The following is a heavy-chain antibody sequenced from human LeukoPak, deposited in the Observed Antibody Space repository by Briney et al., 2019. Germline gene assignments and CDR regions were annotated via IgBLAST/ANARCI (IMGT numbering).Heavy chain of an antibody. CDR3: AKDTGHSGYEEGLDY. D-gene: IGHD5-12*01. J-gene: IGHJ4*02. CDR1: GFTFDDYA. Sequence: GGSLRLSCAASGFTFDDYAMHWVRQAPGKGLEWVSGISWNSGSIGYADSVKGRFTISRDNAKNSLYLQMNSLRAEDTALYYCAKDTGHSGYEEGLDYWGQGTLVTVSS. CDR2: ISWNSGSI. V-gene: IGHV3-9*01.